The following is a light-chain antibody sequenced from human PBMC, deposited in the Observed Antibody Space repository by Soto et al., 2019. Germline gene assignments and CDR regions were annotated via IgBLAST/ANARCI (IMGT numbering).Light chain of an antibody. J-gene: IGKJ5*01. CDR2: KVS. CDR1: GSFVHRDGVTD. CDR3: MQGTHYPIT. Sequence: VTPGQPASSSCGYCGSFVHRDGVTDLNWFQQRPGQAPRRLIYKVSNRDSGVPYRFSGSGSGTDFALKISRVEAEDVGVYYCMQGTHYPITFGQGTRL. V-gene: IGKV2-30*02.